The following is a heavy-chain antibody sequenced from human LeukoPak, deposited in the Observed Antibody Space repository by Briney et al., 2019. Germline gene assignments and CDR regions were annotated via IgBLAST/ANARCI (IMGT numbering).Heavy chain of an antibody. J-gene: IGHJ4*02. CDR2: IYDFGST. CDR1: GGSLISHY. CDR3: AGAVGALLTWAF. D-gene: IGHD1-26*01. V-gene: IGHV4-59*11. Sequence: SETLSLTCTVSGGSLISHYWSWLRQTPGKGLEWIGHIYDFGSTDYNPSLKSRVTMSVDTSKNEFSLKLSSVTAVDTAVYYCAGAVGALLTWAFWGQGTLVTVSS.